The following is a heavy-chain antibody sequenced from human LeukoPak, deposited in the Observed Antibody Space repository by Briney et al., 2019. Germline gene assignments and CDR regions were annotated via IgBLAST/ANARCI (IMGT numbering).Heavy chain of an antibody. CDR2: IYHSGST. J-gene: IGHJ6*02. V-gene: IGHV4-30-2*01. Sequence: SETLSLTCAVSGGSISSGGYSWSWIRQPPGKGLEWIGYIYHSGSTYYNPSLKSRVTISVDRSKNQFSLKLSSVTAADTAVYYCARDLGPSSWNYYYYGMDVWGQGTTVTVSS. D-gene: IGHD6-13*01. CDR1: GGSISSGGYS. CDR3: ARDLGPSSWNYYYYGMDV.